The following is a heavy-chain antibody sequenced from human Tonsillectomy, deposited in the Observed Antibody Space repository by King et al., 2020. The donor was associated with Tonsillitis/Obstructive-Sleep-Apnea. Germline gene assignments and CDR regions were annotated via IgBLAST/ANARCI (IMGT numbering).Heavy chain of an antibody. CDR1: GFTFSSYG. J-gene: IGHJ6*02. D-gene: IGHD2-8*01. CDR2: ISYDGSNK. Sequence: VQLVESGGGVVQPGRSLRLSCAASGFTFSSYGMHWVRQAPGKGLEWVTFISYDGSNKYYADSVKGRFTISRDNSKNALYLRMNSLRAEDTAVYYCAKYVTNYFYGMDVWGQGTTVTVSS. CDR3: AKYVTNYFYGMDV. V-gene: IGHV3-30*18.